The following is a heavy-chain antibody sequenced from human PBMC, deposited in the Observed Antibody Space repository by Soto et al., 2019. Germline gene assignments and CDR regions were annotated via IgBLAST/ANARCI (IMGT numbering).Heavy chain of an antibody. V-gene: IGHV4-39*01. D-gene: IGHD3-9*01. CDR1: GDSINSDKYY. CDR3: ARLEGLATISYYFDF. Sequence: QLQESGPGLVKPSETLSLTCSVSGDSINSDKYYWGWIRQPPGKGLEWIGSIYYRGNTYYNPSLQTRVTISLEKSKSQFSLRLISVTAADSAVYFCARLEGLATISYYFDFWGQGAQVTVSS. J-gene: IGHJ4*02. CDR2: IYYRGNT.